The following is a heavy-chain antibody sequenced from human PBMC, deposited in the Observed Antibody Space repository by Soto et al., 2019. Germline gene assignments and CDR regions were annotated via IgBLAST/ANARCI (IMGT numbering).Heavy chain of an antibody. CDR2: IYYSGSA. J-gene: IGHJ5*01. V-gene: IGHV4-61*08. CDR1: GGSISDGSISDYY. CDR3: ARVVDCRYGICSFWFDS. D-gene: IGHD3-10*02. Sequence: SETLSLTCTVSGGSISDGSISDYYWTWIRQSPGKALEWIGHIYYSGSANYIPSLKSRVAMSVDTSKNQFSLRLSSVTAADTAAYYCARVVDCRYGICSFWFDSWGQGTLVTVSS.